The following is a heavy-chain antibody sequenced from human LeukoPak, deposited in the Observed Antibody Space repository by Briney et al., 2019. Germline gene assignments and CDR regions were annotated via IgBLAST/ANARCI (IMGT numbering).Heavy chain of an antibody. J-gene: IGHJ6*02. V-gene: IGHV4-61*02. Sequence: PSETLSLTCTVSGGSISSGSDYWSWIRQPAGKGLECIGRIYTSGSTNYNPSLKSRVTISVDTSKNQFSLKLSSVTAADTAVYYCARAYYSNYVDGMDVWGQGTTVTVSS. CDR2: IYTSGST. CDR1: GGSISSGSDY. D-gene: IGHD4-11*01. CDR3: ARAYYSNYVDGMDV.